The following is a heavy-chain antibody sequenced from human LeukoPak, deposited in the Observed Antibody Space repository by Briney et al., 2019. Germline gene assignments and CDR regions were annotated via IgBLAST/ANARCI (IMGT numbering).Heavy chain of an antibody. D-gene: IGHD6-13*01. Sequence: PGGPLRLSCAASGFTFSSYAMSWVRQAPGKGLEWVSAISGSGGSTYYADSVKGRFTISRDNSKNTLYLQMNSLRAEDTAVYYCAKGISRAAAGTGYFDYWGQGTLVTVSS. CDR2: ISGSGGST. V-gene: IGHV3-23*01. J-gene: IGHJ4*02. CDR1: GFTFSSYA. CDR3: AKGISRAAAGTGYFDY.